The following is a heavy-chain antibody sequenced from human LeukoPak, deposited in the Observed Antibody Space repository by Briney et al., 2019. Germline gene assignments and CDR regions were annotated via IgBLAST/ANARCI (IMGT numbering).Heavy chain of an antibody. V-gene: IGHV3-33*01. D-gene: IGHD3-16*01. CDR2: IWYDGSNK. J-gene: IGHJ4*02. CDR1: GXTFSSYG. Sequence: GGSLRLSCAASGXTFSSYGMHWVRQAPGKGLEWVAVIWYDGSNKYYADSVKGRFTISRDNSKNTLYLQMNSLRAEDTAVYYCASLGGKNYFDYWGQGTLVTVSS. CDR3: ASLGGKNYFDY.